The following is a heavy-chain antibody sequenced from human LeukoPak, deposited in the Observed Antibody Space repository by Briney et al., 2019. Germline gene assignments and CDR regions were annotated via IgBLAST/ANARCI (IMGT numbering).Heavy chain of an antibody. J-gene: IGHJ4*02. D-gene: IGHD1-26*01. CDR2: ISSSGGST. Sequence: QPGGSLRLSCAASGFTFSSYAMHWVRQAPGKGLEYVSAISSSGGSTYYANSVKGRFTISRDNSKNTLYLQMGSLRAEDMAVYYCARARIVGAITSLDYWGQGTLVTVSS. V-gene: IGHV3-64*01. CDR3: ARARIVGAITSLDY. CDR1: GFTFSSYA.